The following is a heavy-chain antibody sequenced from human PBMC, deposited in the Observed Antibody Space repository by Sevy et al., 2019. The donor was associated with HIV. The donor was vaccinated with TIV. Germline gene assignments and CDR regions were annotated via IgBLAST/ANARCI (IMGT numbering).Heavy chain of an antibody. CDR2: LSFGCGKI. D-gene: IGHD2-8*01. V-gene: IGHV3-23*01. J-gene: IGHJ4*02. CDR3: AREGCTRPHDY. CDR1: GFAFYDYS. Sequence: GGSLRLSCAASGFAFYDYSMSWIRQAPGKGLEWVATLSFGCGKINYADSVKGRFTISRDNSKNSFYLQMDNLRVEDTALYYCAREGCTRPHDYWGQGTRDTASS.